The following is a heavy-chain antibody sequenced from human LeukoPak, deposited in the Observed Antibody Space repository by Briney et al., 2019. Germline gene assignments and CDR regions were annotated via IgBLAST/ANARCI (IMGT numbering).Heavy chain of an antibody. CDR3: ARRRDDTATAAGYYHMDV. D-gene: IGHD3-22*01. CDR2: IFPSGSI. J-gene: IGHJ6*03. CDR1: GASISSYY. V-gene: IGHV4-4*09. Sequence: SETLSLTCTVSGASISSYYWSWFRRPPGKGLEWIAYIFPSGSINFNPSLKSRVSISADGSKNNFSLDLSSVTAADTAVYYCARRRDDTATAAGYYHMDVWGKGTTVTVSS.